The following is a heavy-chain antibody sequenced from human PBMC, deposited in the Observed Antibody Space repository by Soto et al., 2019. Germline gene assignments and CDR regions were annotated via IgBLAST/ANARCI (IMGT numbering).Heavy chain of an antibody. CDR2: IIPIFGTA. V-gene: IGHV1-69*13. Sequence: GASVKASCKASGGTFSSYAISWVRQAPGQGFEWMGGIIPIFGTANYAQKFQGRVTITADESTSTAYMELSSLRSEDTAVYYCARGTAILGYYYYYGMDVWGQGTTVTVSS. CDR1: GGTFSSYA. CDR3: ARGTAILGYYYYYGMDV. J-gene: IGHJ6*02. D-gene: IGHD2-21*02.